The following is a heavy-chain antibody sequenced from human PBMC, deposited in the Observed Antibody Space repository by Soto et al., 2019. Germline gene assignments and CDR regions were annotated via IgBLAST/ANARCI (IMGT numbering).Heavy chain of an antibody. CDR1: GFTFSSYA. CDR2: ISYDGSNK. D-gene: IGHD1-26*01. Sequence: QVQLVESGGGVVQPGRSLRLSCAASGFTFSSYAMHWVRQAPGKGLEWVAVISYDGSNKYYADSVKGRFTISRDNSKNTLYLQMHSLRAEDTAVYYCATRRGGSGSYYPITGFFQHWGQVTLVTVSS. CDR3: ATRRGGSGSYYPITGFFQH. J-gene: IGHJ1*01. V-gene: IGHV3-30-3*01.